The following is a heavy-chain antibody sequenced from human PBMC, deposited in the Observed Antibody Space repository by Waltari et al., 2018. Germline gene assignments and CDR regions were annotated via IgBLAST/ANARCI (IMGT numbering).Heavy chain of an antibody. D-gene: IGHD2-2*02. CDR2: IFYTGNV. V-gene: IGHV4-39*07. J-gene: IGHJ4*02. Sequence: QLQLQESGPGLVKPSGTLSLTCNVSNGSISTNTYYWAWIRQPPGKGLGWIGSIFYTGNVYYNPSLQSRVTMSVDTSRNQFSLNLRSVTAADTAVYYCAGRPLYTVVWHGFDYWGRGALVTVSS. CDR3: AGRPLYTVVWHGFDY. CDR1: NGSISTNTYY.